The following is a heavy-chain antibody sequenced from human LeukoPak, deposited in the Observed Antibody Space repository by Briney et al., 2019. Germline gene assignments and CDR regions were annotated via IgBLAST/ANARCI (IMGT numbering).Heavy chain of an antibody. CDR3: AGTIVVVPAAHSYYYYYMDV. Sequence: PGGSLRLSCAASGFTFSDYYMSWVRQAPGKGLEWVSVIYSGGSTYYADSVKGRFTISRDNSKNTLYLRMNSLRAEDTAVYYCAGTIVVVPAAHSYYYYYMDVWGKGTTVTVSS. D-gene: IGHD2-2*01. CDR2: IYSGGST. J-gene: IGHJ6*03. V-gene: IGHV3-53*01. CDR1: GFTFSDYY.